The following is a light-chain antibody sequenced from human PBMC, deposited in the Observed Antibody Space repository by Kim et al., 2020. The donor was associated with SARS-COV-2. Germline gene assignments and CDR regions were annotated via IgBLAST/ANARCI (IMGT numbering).Light chain of an antibody. CDR1: QSVSSSY. J-gene: IGKJ1*01. V-gene: IGKV3-20*01. Sequence: SPGERATLSCRASQSVSSSYLAWYQQKPGQAPRLLIYGASSRATGIPDRFSGSGSGTDFTLTISRLEPEDCAVYYCQQYGSSRLTFGQGTKVDIK. CDR3: QQYGSSRLT. CDR2: GAS.